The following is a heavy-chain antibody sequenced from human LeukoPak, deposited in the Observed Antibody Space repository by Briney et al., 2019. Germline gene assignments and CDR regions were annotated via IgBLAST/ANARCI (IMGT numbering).Heavy chain of an antibody. J-gene: IGHJ4*02. V-gene: IGHV3-7*01. Sequence: GGSLRLSCVASGFSFSTYWINWVRQAPGEGLEWVAHIKHDGSQKYYVDSVKGRFTISRDNAKNSLYLQMNSLRAEDTAVYYCARDAGYGYWVVDYWGQGTLVTVSS. D-gene: IGHD5-18*01. CDR3: ARDAGYGYWVVDY. CDR2: IKHDGSQK. CDR1: GFSFSTYW.